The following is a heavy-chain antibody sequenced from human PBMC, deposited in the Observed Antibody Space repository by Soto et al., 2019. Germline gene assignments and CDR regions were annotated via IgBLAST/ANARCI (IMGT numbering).Heavy chain of an antibody. V-gene: IGHV1-46*01. CDR2: INPSGGST. J-gene: IGHJ4*02. CDR3: ARDRSDEVLHYFDY. Sequence: ASVKVSCKASGYTLTSYYMLWVRQAHGQGLEWMGIINPSGGSTSYAQKFQGRVTMTRDTSTSTVYMELSSLRSEDTAVYYCARDRSDEVLHYFDYSGQGTLVTVSS. D-gene: IGHD1-26*01. CDR1: GYTLTSYY.